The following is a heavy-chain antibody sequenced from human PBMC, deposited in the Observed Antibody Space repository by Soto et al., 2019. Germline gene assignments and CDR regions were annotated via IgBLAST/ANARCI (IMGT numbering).Heavy chain of an antibody. CDR2: TSSEGYNI. V-gene: IGHV3-30*18. Sequence: QVQLVESGGGVVQPGTSVRLSCAASGFTFSSFGMHWVRQPPGKGLEWVAVTSSEGYNINYADSVKGRFTISRDNSKTTLFLQMNSLRAEDTAVYFCAKKLPGPYHALFDHCGQGALVTVSA. CDR1: GFTFSSFG. J-gene: IGHJ4*02. CDR3: AKKLPGPYHALFDH. D-gene: IGHD2-15*01.